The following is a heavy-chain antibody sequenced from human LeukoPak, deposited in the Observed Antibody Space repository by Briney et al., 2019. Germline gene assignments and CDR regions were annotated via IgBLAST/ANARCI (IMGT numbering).Heavy chain of an antibody. J-gene: IGHJ4*02. CDR2: ISSDGGST. V-gene: IGHV3-64D*06. D-gene: IGHD4-17*01. CDR1: GFTFSTYA. Sequence: GGSLRLSCSASGFTFSTYAMHWVRQAPGKGLEYVSTISSDGGSTYYADSVKGRFTISRDNSKNTLYLQMSGLRVEDTAVYYRVKSTVTSVIDYWGQGTLVTVSS. CDR3: VKSTVTSVIDY.